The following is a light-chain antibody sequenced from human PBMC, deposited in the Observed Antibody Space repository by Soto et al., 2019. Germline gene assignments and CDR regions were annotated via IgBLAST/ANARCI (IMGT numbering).Light chain of an antibody. CDR3: QQYGSSRFT. Sequence: EIVLTQSPGTLSLSPGERATLSCRASQSISSSYLAGYQQKPGQAPRLLVYGASSSSTGIPDRFSGSGSGTDFTLTISRLEPEDFAVYYCQQYGSSRFTFGPGTKVDIK. J-gene: IGKJ3*01. CDR1: QSISSSY. CDR2: GAS. V-gene: IGKV3-20*01.